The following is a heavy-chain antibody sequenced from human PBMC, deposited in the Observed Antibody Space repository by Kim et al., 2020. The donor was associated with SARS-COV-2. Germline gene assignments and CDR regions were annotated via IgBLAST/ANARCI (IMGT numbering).Heavy chain of an antibody. Sequence: ASVKVSCKASGYTFTSYDINWVPQATGQGLEWMGWMNPNSGNTGYAQKFQGRVTMTRNTSISTAYMELGSLRSEDTAVYYCARGHLKSIVVVIAPRPYYYYMDVWGKGTTVTVSS. CDR1: GYTFTSYD. J-gene: IGHJ6*03. D-gene: IGHD2-21*01. CDR2: MNPNSGNT. CDR3: ARGHLKSIVVVIAPRPYYYYMDV. V-gene: IGHV1-8*01.